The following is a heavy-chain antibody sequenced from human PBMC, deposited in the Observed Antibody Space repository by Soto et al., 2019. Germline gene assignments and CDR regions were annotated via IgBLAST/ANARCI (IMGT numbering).Heavy chain of an antibody. CDR1: GYTFTSYC. J-gene: IGHJ4*02. CDR3: ARDLEATEENGHFDY. D-gene: IGHD2-8*01. Sequence: QVQLVQSGAEVKKPGASVKVSCKASGYTFTSYCISWVRQAPGQGLEWMGWISAYNGNTNYAQKLQGRVTMTTDTSTITAYMELRSLRSDDTAVYYCARDLEATEENGHFDYWGQGTLVTVSS. CDR2: ISAYNGNT. V-gene: IGHV1-18*01.